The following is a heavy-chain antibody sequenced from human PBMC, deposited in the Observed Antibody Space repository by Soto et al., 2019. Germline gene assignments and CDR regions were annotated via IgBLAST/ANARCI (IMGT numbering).Heavy chain of an antibody. CDR3: ARELRFLEWLSQNYYGMDV. J-gene: IGHJ6*02. Sequence: GGSLRLSCAASGFTFSSYWMSWVRQAPGKGLEWVANIKQDGSEKYYVDSVKGRFTISRDNAKNSLYLQMNSLRAEDTAVYYCARELRFLEWLSQNYYGMDVWGQGTTVTVSS. D-gene: IGHD3-3*01. CDR2: IKQDGSEK. V-gene: IGHV3-7*05. CDR1: GFTFSSYW.